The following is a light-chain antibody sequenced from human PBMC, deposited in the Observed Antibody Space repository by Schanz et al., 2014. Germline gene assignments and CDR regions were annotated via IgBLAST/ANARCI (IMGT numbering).Light chain of an antibody. J-gene: IGKJ1*01. CDR3: QQRSNWPPIT. CDR1: QSVSSNY. Sequence: EIVLTQSPGTLSLSPGERATLSCRASQSVSSNYFAWYQQKPGQAPRLLIYGASSRATGIPDRFSGSGSGTDFTLTISRLEPEDFAVYYCQQRSNWPPITVGQGTKVEIK. V-gene: IGKV3D-20*02. CDR2: GAS.